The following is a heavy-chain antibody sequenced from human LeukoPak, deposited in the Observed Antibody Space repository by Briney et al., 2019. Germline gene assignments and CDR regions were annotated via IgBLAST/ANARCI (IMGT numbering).Heavy chain of an antibody. CDR1: GASISSYS. D-gene: IGHD6-13*01. Sequence: SETLSLTCSVSGASISSYSWGWIRQTPGKGLEWIGYIYNSATTNYNPSLKSRLTISVDTSKNQISLKLTSVTAADTAVYYCARNSSSSWGYYSMDVWGKGTTVTVSS. CDR3: ARNSSSSWGYYSMDV. CDR2: IYNSATT. V-gene: IGHV4-59*01. J-gene: IGHJ6*03.